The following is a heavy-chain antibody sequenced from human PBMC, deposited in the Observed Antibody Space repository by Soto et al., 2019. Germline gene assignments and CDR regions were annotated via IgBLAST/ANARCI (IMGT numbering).Heavy chain of an antibody. Sequence: EVQLVESGGGLVQPGRSLRLSCAASGFTFDDYAMHWVRQAPGKGLEWVSGISWNGGSIGYADSVKGRFTISRDNTKNSLYLQMNSLRAEDTALYYCAKATYSSGYWANIDYWGQGTLVTVSS. CDR1: GFTFDDYA. J-gene: IGHJ4*02. V-gene: IGHV3-9*01. D-gene: IGHD3-22*01. CDR2: ISWNGGSI. CDR3: AKATYSSGYWANIDY.